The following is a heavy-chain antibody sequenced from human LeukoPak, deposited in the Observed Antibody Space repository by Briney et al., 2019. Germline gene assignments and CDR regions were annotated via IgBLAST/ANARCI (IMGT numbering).Heavy chain of an antibody. CDR3: VKARMPHCGTDCLES. CDR2: ISYDGRKK. D-gene: IGHD2-21*02. V-gene: IGHV3-30*04. CDR1: GFTFSSYA. Sequence: GRSLRLSCAASGFTFSSYAMHWVRQAQGKGLEGGAVISYDGRKKYYADSGKGRFTISRENSKNTVYLQMNSLRAEDTAVYYCVKARMPHCGTDCLESWGQGTLVTVSS. J-gene: IGHJ4*02.